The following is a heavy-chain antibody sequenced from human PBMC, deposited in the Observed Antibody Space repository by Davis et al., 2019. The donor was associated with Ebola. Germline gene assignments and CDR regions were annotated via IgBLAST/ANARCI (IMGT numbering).Heavy chain of an antibody. D-gene: IGHD2-15*01. CDR1: GFTFSSYG. CDR3: ARDVGGYCSGGSC. V-gene: IGHV3-21*01. J-gene: IGHJ4*02. CDR2: ISSSSSYI. Sequence: GESLKISCAASGFTFSSYGMHWVRQAPGKGLEWVSSISSSSSYIYYADSVKGRFTISRDNAKNSLYLQMNSLRAEDTAVYYCARDVGGYCSGGSCWGQGTLVTVSS.